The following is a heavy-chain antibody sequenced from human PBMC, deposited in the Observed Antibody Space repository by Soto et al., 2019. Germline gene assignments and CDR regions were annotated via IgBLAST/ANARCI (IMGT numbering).Heavy chain of an antibody. CDR2: IYYGGST. CDR3: AKGGSGSYSNPFDI. Sequence: SETLSLTCTVSGGSISSSSYYLGWIRQPPGKGLEWIGSIYYGGSTYYNPSLKSRVTISVDTSKNQFSLKLSSVTAADTAVYYCAKGGSGSYSNPFDIWGQGTMVT. J-gene: IGHJ3*02. CDR1: GGSISSSSYY. D-gene: IGHD3-10*01. V-gene: IGHV4-39*01.